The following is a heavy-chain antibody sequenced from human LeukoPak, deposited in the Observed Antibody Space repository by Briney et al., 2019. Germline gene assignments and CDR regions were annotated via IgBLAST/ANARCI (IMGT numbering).Heavy chain of an antibody. J-gene: IGHJ4*02. CDR3: ARDRPDSSGYLRY. CDR2: ISSSSSTI. V-gene: IGHV3-48*01. D-gene: IGHD3-22*01. CDR1: GFTFSSYS. Sequence: PGGSLRLSCAASGFTFSSYSMNWVRQAPGKGLEWVSYISSSSSTIYYADSVEGRFTISRDNAKNSLYLQMNSLRAEDTAVYYCARDRPDSSGYLRYWGQGTLVTVSS.